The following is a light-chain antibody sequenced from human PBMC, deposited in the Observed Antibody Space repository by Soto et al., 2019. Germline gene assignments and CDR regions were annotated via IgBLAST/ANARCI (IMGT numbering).Light chain of an antibody. CDR3: AAWDDSLNGPV. V-gene: IGLV1-44*01. CDR2: SND. Sequence: QSVLTQPPSASGTPGQRVTISWSGSSSNIGRNTVNWYQQLPGTAPKLLIYSNDRRPSGVPDRFSGSKSGTSASLAISGLQSEDEADYYCAAWDDSLNGPVFGGGTKLTVL. J-gene: IGLJ2*01. CDR1: SSNIGRNT.